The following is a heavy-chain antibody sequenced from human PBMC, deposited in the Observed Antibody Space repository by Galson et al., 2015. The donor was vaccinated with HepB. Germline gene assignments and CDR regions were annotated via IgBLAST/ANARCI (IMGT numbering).Heavy chain of an antibody. V-gene: IGHV3-30*04. Sequence: SLRLSCAASGFTFSSYAMHWVRQAPGKGLEWVAVISYDGSNKYYAGSVKGRFTISRDNSKNTLYLQMNSLRAEDTAVYYCARSIVKQWPVPFDYWGQGTLVTVSS. CDR1: GFTFSSYA. D-gene: IGHD6-19*01. CDR3: ARSIVKQWPVPFDY. J-gene: IGHJ4*02. CDR2: ISYDGSNK.